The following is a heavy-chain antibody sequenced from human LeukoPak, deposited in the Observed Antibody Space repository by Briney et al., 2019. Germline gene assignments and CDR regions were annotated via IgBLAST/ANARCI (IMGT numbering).Heavy chain of an antibody. CDR3: ARDPGYYDSSGYGDAFDI. CDR2: ISSSSSYI. J-gene: IGHJ3*02. V-gene: IGHV3-21*01. D-gene: IGHD3-22*01. CDR1: GFTFSSYS. Sequence: GGSLRLSCAASGFTFSSYSMNWVRQAPGKGLEWVSSISSSSSYIYYADSVKGRFTISRDNSKNTLYLQMNSLRAEDTAVYYCARDPGYYDSSGYGDAFDIWGQGTMVTVSS.